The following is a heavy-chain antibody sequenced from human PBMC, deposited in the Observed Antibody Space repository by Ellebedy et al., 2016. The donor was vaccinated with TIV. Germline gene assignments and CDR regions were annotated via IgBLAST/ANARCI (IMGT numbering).Heavy chain of an antibody. D-gene: IGHD3-9*01. Sequence: ASVKVSCKASGYTFTGYYMHWVRQAPGQGLEWMGWINPNSGGTNYAQKFQGRVTMTRDTSISTGYMELSRLRSDDTAGYYCARGAYFDWRGTDYWGQGTLVTVSS. CDR3: ARGAYFDWRGTDY. CDR1: GYTFTGYY. V-gene: IGHV1-2*02. J-gene: IGHJ4*02. CDR2: INPNSGGT.